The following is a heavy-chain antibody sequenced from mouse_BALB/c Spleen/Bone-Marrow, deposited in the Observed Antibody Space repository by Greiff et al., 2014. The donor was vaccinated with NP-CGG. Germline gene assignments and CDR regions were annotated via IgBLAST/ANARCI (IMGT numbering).Heavy chain of an antibody. J-gene: IGHJ1*01. D-gene: IGHD1-1*01. CDR3: TRVTTDWYFDV. V-gene: IGHV1-20*02. Sequence: VQLQQPGPELVKPGASVKISCKASGYSFTGYFMNWVMQSHGKSLEWIGRINPYNGDTFYNQKFKGKATLTVDKSSSTAHMELRSLASEDSAVYYCTRVTTDWYFDVWGAGTTATVSS. CDR1: GYSFTGYF. CDR2: INPYNGDT.